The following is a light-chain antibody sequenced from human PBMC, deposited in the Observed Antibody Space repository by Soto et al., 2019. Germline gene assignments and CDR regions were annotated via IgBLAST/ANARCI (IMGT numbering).Light chain of an antibody. CDR3: GTRDNSLSVYV. Sequence: QSVLTQPPSVSAAPGQKVTISCSGGNXNIGSNSVSWYQQLPGTAPKLLIYDNNKRPSGIPDRFSGSKSGTSATLGITGLQTGDEADYYCGTRDNSLSVYVFGSGTKVTVL. J-gene: IGLJ1*01. CDR1: NXNIGSNS. V-gene: IGLV1-51*01. CDR2: DNN.